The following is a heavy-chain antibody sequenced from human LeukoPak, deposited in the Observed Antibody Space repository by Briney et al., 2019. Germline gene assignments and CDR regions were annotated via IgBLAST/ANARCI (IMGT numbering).Heavy chain of an antibody. CDR1: GGSISGDY. CDR3: ARHRFLYYFDF. V-gene: IGHV4-59*08. J-gene: IGHJ4*02. CDR2: IYYSGST. D-gene: IGHD3-16*01. Sequence: SETLSLTRTVSGGSISGDYWSWIRQPPGKGLEWIGYIYYSGSTSNNPSLRSRVSISIDTSKNQFSLKLNSVTAADTAVYYCARHRFLYYFDFWGQGTLVTVSS.